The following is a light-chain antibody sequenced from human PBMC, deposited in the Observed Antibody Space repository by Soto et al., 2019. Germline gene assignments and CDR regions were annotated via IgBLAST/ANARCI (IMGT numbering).Light chain of an antibody. Sequence: QSALTQPASVSGSPGQSITISCTGTSSDIGAYNFVSWYQQHPGKAPNLMLYDVNIRPSGVSNRFSGYKSGNTASLTISGLQAKDEADYYCTSWTTSTTMIFGGGTQVTVL. V-gene: IGLV2-14*03. CDR3: TSWTTSTTMI. CDR2: DVN. J-gene: IGLJ2*01. CDR1: SSDIGAYNF.